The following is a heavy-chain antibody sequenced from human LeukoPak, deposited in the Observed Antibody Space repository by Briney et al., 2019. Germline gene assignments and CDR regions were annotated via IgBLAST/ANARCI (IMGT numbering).Heavy chain of an antibody. CDR3: AKGLYGDYDHFDY. Sequence: GGSLRLSCAASGFTFSSYAMSWVRQAPGKGLEWVSAISGSGGTTYYADSVKGQFTISRDNSRNTQYLQMNSLRAEDTAVYYCAKGLYGDYDHFDYWGQGTLVTVSS. J-gene: IGHJ4*02. D-gene: IGHD4-17*01. CDR2: ISGSGGTT. CDR1: GFTFSSYA. V-gene: IGHV3-23*01.